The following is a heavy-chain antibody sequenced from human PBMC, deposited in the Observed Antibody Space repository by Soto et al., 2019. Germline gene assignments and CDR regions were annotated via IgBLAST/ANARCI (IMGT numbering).Heavy chain of an antibody. CDR3: ARDTLAYCGGDCYLDY. CDR1: GFTFSSYA. Sequence: PGGSLRLSCAASGFTFSSYAMHWVRQAPGKGLEWVAVISYDGSNKYYADSVKGRFTISRDNSKNTLYLQMNSLRAEDTAVYYCARDTLAYCGGDCYLDYWGQGTLVTVSS. V-gene: IGHV3-30-3*01. J-gene: IGHJ4*02. D-gene: IGHD2-21*02. CDR2: ISYDGSNK.